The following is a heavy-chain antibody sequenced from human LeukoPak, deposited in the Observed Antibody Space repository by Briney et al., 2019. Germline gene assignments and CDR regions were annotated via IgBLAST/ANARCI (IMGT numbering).Heavy chain of an antibody. D-gene: IGHD6-19*01. Sequence: GGSLRLSCAASGFTFSSYAMHWVRQAPGKGLEWVAVISYDGSNKYYADSVKGRFTISRDNSKNTLYLQMNSLRAEDTAVYYCARGCWQWLVQAVRDYWGQGTLVTVSS. CDR1: GFTFSSYA. J-gene: IGHJ4*02. V-gene: IGHV3-30-3*01. CDR3: ARGCWQWLVQAVRDY. CDR2: ISYDGSNK.